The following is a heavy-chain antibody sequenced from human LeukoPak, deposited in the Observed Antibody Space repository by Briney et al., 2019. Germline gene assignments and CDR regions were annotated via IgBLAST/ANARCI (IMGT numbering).Heavy chain of an antibody. CDR3: AKDRSGFGANDC. D-gene: IGHD3-10*01. CDR1: GFTFDDHA. V-gene: IGHV3-9*01. CDR2: ISWNSGSI. Sequence: GGSLRLSCAASGFTFDDHAMHWVRQAPGKGLEWVSGISWNSGSIGYTDSVKGRFTISRDNSKNTLYLQMNSLRAEDTAVYYCAKDRSGFGANDCWGQGTLVTVSS. J-gene: IGHJ4*02.